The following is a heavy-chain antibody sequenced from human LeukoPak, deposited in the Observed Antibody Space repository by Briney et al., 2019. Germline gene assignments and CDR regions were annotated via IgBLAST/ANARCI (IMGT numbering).Heavy chain of an antibody. D-gene: IGHD1-14*01. V-gene: IGHV1-18*01. Sequence: ASVKLSCTASGSTFTSYGISWVWQPPGQGLERMGWISAYNGNTNNAQKLQGRVTMTTDTSTSTAYMELRSLRSDDTAVYYCARVRKPGAFDIWGQGTMVTVSS. J-gene: IGHJ3*02. CDR1: GSTFTSYG. CDR3: ARVRKPGAFDI. CDR2: ISAYNGNT.